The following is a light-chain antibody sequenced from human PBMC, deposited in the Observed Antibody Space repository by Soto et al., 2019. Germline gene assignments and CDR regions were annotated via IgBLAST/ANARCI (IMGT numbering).Light chain of an antibody. Sequence: EIVLTQSPGTLSLSPGERATLSCRASQSVSSSYLAWYQQKPGQAPRLVIFGASSRATGIPDRFSGSGSGTDFTLNISRLEPEDFAVYYCQQYGSSPLYTFGQGTKLEIK. CDR3: QQYGSSPLYT. CDR1: QSVSSSY. V-gene: IGKV3-20*01. CDR2: GAS. J-gene: IGKJ2*01.